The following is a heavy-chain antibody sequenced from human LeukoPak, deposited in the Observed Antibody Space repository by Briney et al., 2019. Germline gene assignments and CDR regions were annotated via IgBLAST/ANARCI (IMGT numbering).Heavy chain of an antibody. CDR2: INHSGST. CDR1: GGSFSGYY. CDR3: ARGRGYYDSSGYDP. D-gene: IGHD3-22*01. Sequence: PSETLSLTCAVYGGSFSGYYWSWIRQPPGKGPEWIGEINHSGSTNYNPSLKSRVTISVDTSKNQFSLKLSSVTAADTAVYYCARGRGYYDSSGYDPWGQGTLVTVSS. J-gene: IGHJ5*02. V-gene: IGHV4-34*01.